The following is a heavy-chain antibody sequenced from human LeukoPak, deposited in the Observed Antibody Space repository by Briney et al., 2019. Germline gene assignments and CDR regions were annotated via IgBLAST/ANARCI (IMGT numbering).Heavy chain of an antibody. Sequence: GASVKVSCKASGYTFTSYYMHWVRQAPGQGLEWMGIINPSGGSTSYAQKFQGRVTMTRDMSTSTVYMELSSLRSEDTAVYYCARDGSGYSGSSLHYYYYMDVWGKGTTVTVSS. D-gene: IGHD5-12*01. J-gene: IGHJ6*03. CDR2: INPSGGST. V-gene: IGHV1-46*01. CDR1: GYTFTSYY. CDR3: ARDGSGYSGSSLHYYYYMDV.